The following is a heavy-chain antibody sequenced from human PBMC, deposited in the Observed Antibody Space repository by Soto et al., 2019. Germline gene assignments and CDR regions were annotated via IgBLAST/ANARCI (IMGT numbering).Heavy chain of an antibody. CDR2: ISSTSTHI. D-gene: IGHD5-12*01. Sequence: EVQLVESGGGLVQPGGSLRLSCATSGFTFSSYQMNWVRQAPGKGLEWISYISSTSTHIHYADSVRGRFTISRDNAMNSLYLQMNSLRAEDTAVYYCATQDNCYDFPLDYWGQGTLVTVSS. J-gene: IGHJ4*02. CDR1: GFTFSSYQ. CDR3: ATQDNCYDFPLDY. V-gene: IGHV3-48*01.